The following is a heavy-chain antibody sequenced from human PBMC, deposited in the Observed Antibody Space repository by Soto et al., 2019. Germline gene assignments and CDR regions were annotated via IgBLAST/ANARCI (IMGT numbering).Heavy chain of an antibody. CDR2: IRNKPNGHTT. CDR3: STTVITAPHFEY. V-gene: IGHV3-72*01. CDR1: GFTFSGHY. D-gene: IGHD2-21*02. Sequence: GGSLRLSCEGSGFTFSGHYMDWVRQAPGKGLEWLGRIRNKPNGHTTAYAASVKGRFTISRDDSKNLVYLQMNSLKSEDTALYYCSTTVITAPHFEYWVQGTLVTVSS. J-gene: IGHJ4*02.